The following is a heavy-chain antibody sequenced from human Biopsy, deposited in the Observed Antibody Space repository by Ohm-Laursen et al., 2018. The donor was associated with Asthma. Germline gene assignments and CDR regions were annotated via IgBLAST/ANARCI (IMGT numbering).Heavy chain of an antibody. CDR3: ARGVDRVTGLLDHFES. D-gene: IGHD2-21*02. Sequence: SETLSLTCTVSGGSINNFYWSWIRQPPGKGLESIGHVYYSGSTNYNPSLKSRVTISIDASKNQFSLKLTSVTAADTAVYYCARGVDRVTGLLDHFESWGQGTLVTVSS. V-gene: IGHV4-59*01. CDR1: GGSINNFY. CDR2: VYYSGST. J-gene: IGHJ4*02.